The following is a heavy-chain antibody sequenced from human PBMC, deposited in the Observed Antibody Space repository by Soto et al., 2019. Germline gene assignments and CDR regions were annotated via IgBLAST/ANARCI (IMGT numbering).Heavy chain of an antibody. CDR2: IYPGDSDT. J-gene: IGHJ4*02. D-gene: IGHD1-26*01. Sequence: EVQLVQSGAEVKKPGESLKISCKGSGYSFSNYWIGWVRQMPGKGLEWMGIIYPGDSDTRYSPSFQGQVTISADKSISTAYLQWSSLRASDTAMYYCARVPTLLMVGATTHFDCWGQGTLVTVSS. V-gene: IGHV5-51*01. CDR3: ARVPTLLMVGATTHFDC. CDR1: GYSFSNYW.